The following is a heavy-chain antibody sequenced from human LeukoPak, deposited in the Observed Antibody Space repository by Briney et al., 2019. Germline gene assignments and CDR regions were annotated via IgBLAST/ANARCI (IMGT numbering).Heavy chain of an antibody. CDR2: INPNSGGT. Sequence: GASVKVSCKASGYTFTGYYMHWVRQAPGQGLEWMGRINPNSGGTNYAQKFQGRVTMTRDTSISTAYMELSRLRSDDTAVYYCARESPIGYCSSTSCREDAFDIWGQGTMVTVSS. V-gene: IGHV1-2*06. D-gene: IGHD2-2*01. CDR3: ARESPIGYCSSTSCREDAFDI. CDR1: GYTFTGYY. J-gene: IGHJ3*02.